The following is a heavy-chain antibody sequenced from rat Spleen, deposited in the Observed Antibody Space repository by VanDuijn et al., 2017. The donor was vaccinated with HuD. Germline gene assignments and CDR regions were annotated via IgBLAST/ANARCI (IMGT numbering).Heavy chain of an antibody. J-gene: IGHJ2*01. CDR3: ASSFLYNRGYFDY. CDR1: GFTFSDYY. D-gene: IGHD1-10*01. Sequence: EVQLVESDGGLVQPGRSLKLSCAASGFTFSDYYMAWVRQAPTKGLEWVATISYDGSSTYYRDSVKGRFTISRDNAKSTLYLQMDSLRSEDTATYYCASSFLYNRGYFDYWGQGVMVTVSS. V-gene: IGHV5-29*01. CDR2: ISYDGSST.